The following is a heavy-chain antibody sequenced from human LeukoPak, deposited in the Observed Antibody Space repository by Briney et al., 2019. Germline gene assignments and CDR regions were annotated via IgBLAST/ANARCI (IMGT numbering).Heavy chain of an antibody. D-gene: IGHD3-10*01. Sequence: GGSLRLSCAASGFTFNSFEMNWVRQAPGKGLEWISYISSGGSTYYADSVKGRFTISRDNSKNTLYLQMNSLRAEDTAVYYCARAAYYYGSGSYSGRYYFDYWGQGTLVTVSS. CDR3: ARAAYYYGSGSYSGRYYFDY. V-gene: IGHV3-66*01. J-gene: IGHJ4*02. CDR2: ISSGGST. CDR1: GFTFNSFE.